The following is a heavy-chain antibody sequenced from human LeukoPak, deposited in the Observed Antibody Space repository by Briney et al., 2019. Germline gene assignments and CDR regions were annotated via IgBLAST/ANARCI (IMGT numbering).Heavy chain of an antibody. Sequence: GGSLRLSCAASGLTFSSYSMNWVRQAPGKGLEWVSAISGSGGSTYYADSVKGRFTISRDNSKNTLYLQMNSLRAEDTAVYYCAKGYYDSSGYYPWYFDYWGQGTLVTVSS. V-gene: IGHV3-23*01. D-gene: IGHD3-22*01. CDR1: GLTFSSYS. J-gene: IGHJ4*02. CDR2: ISGSGGST. CDR3: AKGYYDSSGYYPWYFDY.